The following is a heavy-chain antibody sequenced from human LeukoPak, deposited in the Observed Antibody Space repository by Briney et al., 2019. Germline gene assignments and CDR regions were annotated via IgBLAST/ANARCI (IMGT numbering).Heavy chain of an antibody. CDR1: GFTFSSYE. J-gene: IGHJ6*03. Sequence: GGSLRLSCAASGFTFSSYEMNWVRQAPGKGLEWVAVISYDGSNKYYADSVKGRFTISRDNSKNTLYLQMNSLRAEDTAVYYCAREGQQLVRFYYYYMDVWGKGTTVTVSS. CDR3: AREGQQLVRFYYYYMDV. D-gene: IGHD6-13*01. CDR2: ISYDGSNK. V-gene: IGHV3-30*04.